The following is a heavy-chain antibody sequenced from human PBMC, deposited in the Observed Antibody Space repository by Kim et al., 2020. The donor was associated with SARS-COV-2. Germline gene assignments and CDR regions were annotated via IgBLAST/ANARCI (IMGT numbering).Heavy chain of an antibody. V-gene: IGHV3-64D*09. Sequence: GGSLRLSCSASGFTFSSYAMHWVRQAPGKGLEYVSAISSNGGSTYYADSVKGRFTISRDNSKNTLYLQMSSLRAEDTAVYYCVKDHSFGGFGGVTIFGVAPFDYWGQGTMVTVSS. D-gene: IGHD3-3*01. CDR3: VKDHSFGGFGGVTIFGVAPFDY. CDR1: GFTFSSYA. J-gene: IGHJ4*02. CDR2: ISSNGGST.